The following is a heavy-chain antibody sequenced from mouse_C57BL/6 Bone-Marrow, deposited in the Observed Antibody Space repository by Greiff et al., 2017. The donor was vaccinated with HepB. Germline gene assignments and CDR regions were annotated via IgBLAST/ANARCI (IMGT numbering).Heavy chain of an antibody. J-gene: IGHJ2*01. Sequence: VQLQQPGAELVMPGASVKLSCKASGYTFTSYWMHWVKQRPGQGLEWIGEIVPSDSYTNYNQKFKGKSTLTVDKSSSTAYMQLSSLTSEDSAVYYCARWGYYGSNYWGQGTTLTVSS. CDR1: GYTFTSYW. CDR3: ARWGYYGSNY. CDR2: IVPSDSYT. V-gene: IGHV1-69*01. D-gene: IGHD1-1*01.